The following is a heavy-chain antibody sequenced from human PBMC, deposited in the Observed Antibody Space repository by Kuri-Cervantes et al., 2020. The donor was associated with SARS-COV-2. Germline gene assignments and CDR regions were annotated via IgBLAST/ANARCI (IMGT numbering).Heavy chain of an antibody. CDR2: IKGKTDGGTT. CDR3: TTDTPLSQHYDFWSGYHYGMDV. D-gene: IGHD3-3*01. Sequence: GGPLRLSCPASGFTFSTAWMNWVRQAPGKGLEWVGRIKGKTDGGTTGYAATVKGRFTISRDDSKNTLYLQMNCLKTEDTAVYYCTTDTPLSQHYDFWSGYHYGMDVWGQGTTVTVSS. J-gene: IGHJ6*02. CDR1: GFTFSTAW. V-gene: IGHV3-15*07.